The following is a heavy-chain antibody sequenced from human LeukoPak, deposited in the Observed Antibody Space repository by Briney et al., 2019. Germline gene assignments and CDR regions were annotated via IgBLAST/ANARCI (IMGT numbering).Heavy chain of an antibody. Sequence: GGSLRLSCAASGFTFRTYAMSWVRQAPGKGLEWVSTISGNGGSTYYADSVRGRFTISRDNSKSTLYLQMNSLRAEDTAVYYCARDPGYAVYYFDYWGQGTQVTVSS. CDR2: ISGNGGST. V-gene: IGHV3-23*01. D-gene: IGHD1-1*01. CDR1: GFTFRTYA. CDR3: ARDPGYAVYYFDY. J-gene: IGHJ4*02.